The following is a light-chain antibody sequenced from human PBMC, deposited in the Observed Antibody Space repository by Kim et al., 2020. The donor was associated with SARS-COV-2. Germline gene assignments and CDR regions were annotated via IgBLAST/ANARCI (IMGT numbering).Light chain of an antibody. CDR3: QQRSNWPPALT. V-gene: IGKV3-11*01. Sequence: PGDSSTLSCRASQSVSTYLAWYQQRPGQAPRLLIYDASNRATGIPDRFSGSGSGTDFTLTISSLESEDFAIYYCQQRSNWPPALTFGGGTKVDIK. CDR1: QSVSTY. J-gene: IGKJ4*01. CDR2: DAS.